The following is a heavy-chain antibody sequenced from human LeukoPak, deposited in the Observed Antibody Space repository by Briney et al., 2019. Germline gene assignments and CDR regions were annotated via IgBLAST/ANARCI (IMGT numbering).Heavy chain of an antibody. D-gene: IGHD3-22*01. J-gene: IGHJ4*02. CDR1: GFTISSYW. CDR3: VSRYSSGYYYADY. Sequence: PGGSLRLSCAASGFTISSYWMHWVRQAPGKGLVWVSRINSDGSSTNYADSVKGRFTISRDNAKNTLYLQMNSLRAVDTAVYYCVSRYSSGYYYADYWGQGTLVTVSS. CDR2: INSDGSST. V-gene: IGHV3-74*01.